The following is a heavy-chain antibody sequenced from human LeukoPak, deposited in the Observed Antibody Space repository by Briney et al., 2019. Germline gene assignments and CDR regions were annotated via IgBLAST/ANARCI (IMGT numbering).Heavy chain of an antibody. CDR1: GFTFSSYA. J-gene: IGHJ6*02. CDR3: ANAPLIDYYDSSGYYYYGMDV. V-gene: IGHV3-23*01. CDR2: ISGSGGST. Sequence: PGGSLRLSCAASGFTFSSYAMSWVRQAPGKGLEWVSAISGSGGSTYYADSVKGRFTISRDNSKNTLYLQMNSLRAEDTAVYYCANAPLIDYYDSSGYYYYGMDVWGQGTTVTVSS. D-gene: IGHD3-22*01.